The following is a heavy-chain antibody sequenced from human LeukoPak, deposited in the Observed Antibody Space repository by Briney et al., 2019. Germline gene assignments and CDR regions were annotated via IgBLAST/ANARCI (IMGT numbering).Heavy chain of an antibody. D-gene: IGHD3-22*01. CDR2: SSGSGGST. J-gene: IGHJ4*02. Sequence: GGSLRLSCAASGFTFNTYAMSWVRQAPGKGLEWVSGSSGSGGSTNYADSVKGRFTISRDNSKNTLYLQMNSLRAEDTAVYYCAKDRKLITMISLSYWGQGTLVTVSS. CDR1: GFTFNTYA. CDR3: AKDRKLITMISLSY. V-gene: IGHV3-23*01.